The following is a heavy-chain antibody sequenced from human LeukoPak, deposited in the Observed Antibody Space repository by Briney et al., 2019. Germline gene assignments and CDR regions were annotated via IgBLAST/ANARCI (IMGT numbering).Heavy chain of an antibody. J-gene: IGHJ5*02. CDR2: IKQDGSGK. Sequence: GGSLRLLCAASGFTFSSYWMRWVRQAPGRGREWVANIKQDGSGKYYVDAVRGGFNICRDNAKNSLYLQMNNLRAEDTAVYYCARVAYSSSWWYNWFDRWGQGTLVTVSS. CDR3: ARVAYSSSWWYNWFDR. CDR1: GFTFSSYW. D-gene: IGHD6-13*01. V-gene: IGHV3-7*01.